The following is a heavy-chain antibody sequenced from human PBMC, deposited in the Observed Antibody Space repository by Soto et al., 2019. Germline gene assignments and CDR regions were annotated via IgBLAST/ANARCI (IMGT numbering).Heavy chain of an antibody. CDR1: GDSVSSSSC. J-gene: IGHJ6*02. V-gene: IGHV4-4*02. CDR2: IYHSGTF. D-gene: IGHD2-2*01. CDR3: VRSVPAATWQYSGMDV. Sequence: KPSETLSLTCAVSGDSVSSSSCWSWVRQAPGKGLEWIGEIYHSGTFNYNPSLASRVSVSVDKSRNQLSLNLKSVTAADTAVYYCVRSVPAATWQYSGMDVWGQGTTDTVSS.